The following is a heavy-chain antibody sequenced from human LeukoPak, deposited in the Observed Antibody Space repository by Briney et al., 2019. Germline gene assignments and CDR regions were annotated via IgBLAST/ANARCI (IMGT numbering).Heavy chain of an antibody. CDR1: GGSFSGYY. CDR3: ARSEGVTVTTYLNWFDP. Sequence: SETLSLTCAVYGGSFSGYYWSWIRQPPGKGLEWIGEINHSGSTSYNPSLKSRVTISVDTSMNQFSLKLSSVTAADTAVYYCARSEGVTVTTYLNWFDPWGQGTLVTVSS. V-gene: IGHV4-34*01. J-gene: IGHJ5*02. D-gene: IGHD4-17*01. CDR2: INHSGST.